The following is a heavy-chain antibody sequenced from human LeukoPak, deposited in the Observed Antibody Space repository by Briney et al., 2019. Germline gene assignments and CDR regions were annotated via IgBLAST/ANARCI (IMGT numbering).Heavy chain of an antibody. D-gene: IGHD3-3*01. CDR2: IKQDGSEK. Sequence: GGSLRLSCAAYGFTFSSYWMSWVRQAPGKGLEWVANIKQDGSEKYYVDSVKGRFTISRDNAKNSLYLQMNSLRAEDTAVYYCARVSGLRFLEWYGDDYWGQGTLVTVSS. CDR1: GFTFSSYW. CDR3: ARVSGLRFLEWYGDDY. V-gene: IGHV3-7*01. J-gene: IGHJ4*02.